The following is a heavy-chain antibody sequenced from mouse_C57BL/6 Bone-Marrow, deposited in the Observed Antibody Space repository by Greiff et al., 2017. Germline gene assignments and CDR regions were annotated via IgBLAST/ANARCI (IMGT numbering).Heavy chain of an antibody. J-gene: IGHJ2*01. CDR2: IDPSDSYT. CDR1: GYTFTSYW. Sequence: QVQLQQPGAELVRPGTSVKLSCKASGYTFTSYWMHWVKQRPGQGLEWIGVIDPSDSYTNYNQKFKGKATLTVDTSSSTAYMQLSSLTSADSAVYYCTRYPLTFFDYWGQGTTLTVSS. CDR3: TRYPLTFFDY. V-gene: IGHV1-59*01.